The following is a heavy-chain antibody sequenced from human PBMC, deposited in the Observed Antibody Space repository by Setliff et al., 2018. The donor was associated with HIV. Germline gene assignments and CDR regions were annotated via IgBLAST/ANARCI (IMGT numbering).Heavy chain of an antibody. CDR1: GGPIRSPNW. Sequence: PSETLSLTCTVSGGPIRSPNWWSWVRQPPGKGLEWIGEIFHGGNTNYSPSLESRVTLSVDKFKNQFSLRLSSVTAADTAVYYCATLAAAGESYDYWGQGSLVTVSS. D-gene: IGHD6-13*01. CDR2: IFHGGNT. V-gene: IGHV4-4*02. J-gene: IGHJ4*02. CDR3: ATLAAAGESYDY.